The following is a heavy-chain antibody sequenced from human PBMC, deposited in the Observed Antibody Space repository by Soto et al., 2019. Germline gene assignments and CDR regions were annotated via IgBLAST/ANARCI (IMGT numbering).Heavy chain of an antibody. CDR1: GASISSSTYY. J-gene: IGHJ4*02. Sequence: PSETLSLTCTVSGASISSSTYYWAWIRQPPGKGLEWIGRIYYSGSAYYNPSLKSRVTISVDTSKNQFSLKLSSVTAADTAVYYCSGYCASTACPTFSDYWGQGTLVTFSS. D-gene: IGHD2-2*01. CDR3: SGYCASTACPTFSDY. V-gene: IGHV4-39*01. CDR2: IYYSGSA.